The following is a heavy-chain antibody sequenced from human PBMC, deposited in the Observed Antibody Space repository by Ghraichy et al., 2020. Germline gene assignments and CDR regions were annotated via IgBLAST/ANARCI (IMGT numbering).Heavy chain of an antibody. CDR1: GYTFTSYA. CDR3: ARDPRIIRYAQNRGLDY. V-gene: IGHV7-4-1*02. D-gene: IGHD2-8*01. J-gene: IGHJ4*02. CDR2: INTNTGNP. Sequence: ASVKVSCKASGYTFTSYAMNWVRQAPGQGLEWMGWINTNTGNPTYAQGFTGRFVFSLDTSVSTAYLQISSLKAEDTAVYYCARDPRIIRYAQNRGLDYWGQGTLVTVSS.